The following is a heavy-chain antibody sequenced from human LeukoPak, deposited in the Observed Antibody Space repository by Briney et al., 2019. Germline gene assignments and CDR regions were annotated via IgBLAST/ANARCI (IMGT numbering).Heavy chain of an antibody. CDR3: ASLAKNTAMATS. J-gene: IGHJ5*02. CDR1: GGSISSGTYY. CDR2: IYTSGNT. D-gene: IGHD5-18*01. V-gene: IGHV4-61*02. Sequence: SETLSLTCTVSGGSISSGTYYWNWIRQPAGKGLEWIGRIYTSGNTNYHPSLKSRVTISVDTSKNQFSLKLSSVTAADTAVYYCASLAKNTAMATSWGQGTLVTVSS.